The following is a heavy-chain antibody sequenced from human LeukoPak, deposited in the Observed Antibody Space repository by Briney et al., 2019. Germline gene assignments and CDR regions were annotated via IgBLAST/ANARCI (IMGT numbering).Heavy chain of an antibody. V-gene: IGHV3-7*03. CDR1: GFTFSSYW. J-gene: IGHJ4*02. CDR3: AREHTGGILTGYYPYYFDY. Sequence: PGGSLRLSCAASGFTFSSYWMSWVRQAPGKGLEWVANIKQDGSVKYYVDSVKGRFTVSRDNAKNSLYLQMNSLRAEDTAVYYCAREHTGGILTGYYPYYFDYWGQGTLVTVSS. D-gene: IGHD3-9*01. CDR2: IKQDGSVK.